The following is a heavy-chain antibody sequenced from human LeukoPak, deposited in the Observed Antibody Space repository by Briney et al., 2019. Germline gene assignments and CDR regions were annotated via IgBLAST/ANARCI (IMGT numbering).Heavy chain of an antibody. CDR1: GGSISSSSYY. CDR2: IYYSGST. V-gene: IGHV4-39*01. D-gene: IGHD4-17*01. Sequence: SETLSLTCTVSGGSISSSSYYWGWIRQPPGKGLEWIGSIYYSGSTYYNPSLKSRVTISVDTSKNQFSLKLSSVTAADPAVYYCARGVGFDYGDTYNWFDPWGQGTLVTVSS. CDR3: ARGVGFDYGDTYNWFDP. J-gene: IGHJ5*02.